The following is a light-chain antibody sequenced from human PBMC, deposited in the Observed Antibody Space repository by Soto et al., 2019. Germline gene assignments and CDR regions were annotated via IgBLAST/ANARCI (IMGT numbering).Light chain of an antibody. Sequence: DMQMTQYPSTLSASVGDRVTITCRASQSVSNWLAWYQQKPGKAPKLLIYDVSSLESGVPSRFSGSGSGTEFILNISSLQPDDFATYYCQQYDSYSWTFDQGTKVDIK. CDR2: DVS. CDR1: QSVSNW. CDR3: QQYDSYSWT. J-gene: IGKJ1*01. V-gene: IGKV1-5*01.